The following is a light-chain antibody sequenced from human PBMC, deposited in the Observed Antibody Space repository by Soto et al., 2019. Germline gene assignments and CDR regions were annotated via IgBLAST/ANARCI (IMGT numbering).Light chain of an antibody. V-gene: IGKV3-20*01. Sequence: EIVLTQSPGTLSLSPGERATLSCRASQSVRSNYLAWYQQKPGQAPRLLIYGASSSATGIPDRFSGSGSVTDFTLTISRLEPEDLAVYYCQQYESSLRTFGQGTKVEIK. CDR2: GAS. J-gene: IGKJ1*01. CDR1: QSVRSNY. CDR3: QQYESSLRT.